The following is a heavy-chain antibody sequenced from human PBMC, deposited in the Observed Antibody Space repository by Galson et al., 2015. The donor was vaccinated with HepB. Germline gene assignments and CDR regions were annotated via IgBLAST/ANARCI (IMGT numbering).Heavy chain of an antibody. CDR3: ARDVGRTMDV. V-gene: IGHV4-59*12. Sequence: QVQLQESGPGLVKPSETLSLTCTVSGGSISSYYWSWIRQPPGKGLEWIGYIHYSGSTHYNPSLKSRVRISVDTSKNEFSLKVNSVTAADTAVYFCARDVGRTMDVWGEGTTVTVSS. D-gene: IGHD1-26*01. CDR2: IHYSGST. J-gene: IGHJ6*03. CDR1: GGSISSYY.